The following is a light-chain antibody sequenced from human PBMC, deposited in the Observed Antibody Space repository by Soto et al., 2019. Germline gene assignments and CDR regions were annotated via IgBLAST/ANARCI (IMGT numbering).Light chain of an antibody. J-gene: IGLJ2*01. CDR1: SSDVGTYNF. CDR2: EVT. V-gene: IGLV2-8*01. Sequence: QSALTQPPSASGSPGQSVTICCAGTSSDVGTYNFVSWYQQHPGKAPKLMIYEVTKRPSGVPDRFSGSKSGNTASLTVSGLQAEDEADYYCSSYAGSNNLLFGGGTKLTVL. CDR3: SSYAGSNNLL.